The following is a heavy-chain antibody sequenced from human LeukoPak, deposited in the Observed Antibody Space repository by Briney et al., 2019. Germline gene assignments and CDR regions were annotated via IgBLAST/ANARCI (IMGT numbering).Heavy chain of an antibody. CDR1: GFTFSSYW. D-gene: IGHD3-10*01. V-gene: IGHV3-7*01. Sequence: GGSLRLSCAASGFTFSSYWMSWVRQAPGKGLEWVANIKQDGSEKYYVDSVKGRFTISRDNAKNSLYLQMNSLRAEDTAVYYCARARPYYGSGRGYYYYMDVWGKGTTVTVSS. J-gene: IGHJ6*03. CDR2: IKQDGSEK. CDR3: ARARPYYGSGRGYYYYMDV.